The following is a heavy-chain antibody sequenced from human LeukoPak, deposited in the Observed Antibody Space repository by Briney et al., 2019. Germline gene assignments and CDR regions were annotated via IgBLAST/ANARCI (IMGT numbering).Heavy chain of an antibody. J-gene: IGHJ4*02. D-gene: IGHD3-10*01. CDR2: ISSSSSTI. Sequence: GGSLRLSCAASGFTFSSYSMNWVRQAPGKGLEWVSYISSSSSTIYYADSVKGRFTISRDNAKNPLYLQMNSLRDEDTAVYYCARDRGNFDYWGQGTLVTVSS. CDR1: GFTFSSYS. CDR3: ARDRGNFDY. V-gene: IGHV3-48*02.